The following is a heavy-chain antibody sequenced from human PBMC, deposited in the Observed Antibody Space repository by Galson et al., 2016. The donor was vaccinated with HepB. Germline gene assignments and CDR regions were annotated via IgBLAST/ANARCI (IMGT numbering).Heavy chain of an antibody. V-gene: IGHV3-30-3*01. D-gene: IGHD2-21*01. Sequence: SLRLSCAASGFTISSYAMHWVRQAPGKGLEWVAVISYDGSYKYYADSVKGRFTISRDNSKNTLYLQMNSLRAGDTAGYYCARWGVVPAAIDYWGQGTLVTVSS. CDR2: ISYDGSYK. CDR1: GFTISSYA. CDR3: ARWGVVPAAIDY. J-gene: IGHJ4*02.